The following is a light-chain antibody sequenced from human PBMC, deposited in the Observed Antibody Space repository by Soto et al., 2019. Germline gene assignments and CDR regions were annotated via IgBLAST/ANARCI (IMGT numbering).Light chain of an antibody. CDR2: AAS. Sequence: DIQMTQSPSSLSASVGDRVTITCRASQTIGNFLNWYQQRPGKAPRLLISAASNLESGVPSRFSGSGSGTDFTLTIRSLQPDDFADYYCQQSYSTQITFGGGTKV. CDR3: QQSYSTQIT. J-gene: IGKJ4*01. CDR1: QTIGNF. V-gene: IGKV1-39*01.